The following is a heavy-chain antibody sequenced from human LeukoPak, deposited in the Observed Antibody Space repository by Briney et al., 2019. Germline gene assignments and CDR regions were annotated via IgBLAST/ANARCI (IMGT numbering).Heavy chain of an antibody. CDR1: GFTFSNAW. CDR3: TTDSSGWYDLYYYYGMDV. D-gene: IGHD6-19*01. J-gene: IGHJ6*02. V-gene: IGHV3-15*01. CDR2: IKSKTDGGTT. Sequence: GGSLRLSCAASGFTFSNAWMSWVRQAPGKGLEWVGRIKSKTDGGTTDYAAPVKGRFTISRDDSKNTLYLQTNSLKTEDTAVYYCTTDSSGWYDLYYYYGMDVWGQGTTVTVSS.